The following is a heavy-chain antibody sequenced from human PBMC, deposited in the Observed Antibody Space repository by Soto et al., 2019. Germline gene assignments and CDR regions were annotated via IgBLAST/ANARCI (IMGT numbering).Heavy chain of an antibody. Sequence: GGSLRLSCAASGFTFSSYAMSWVRQAPGKGLEWVSAISGSGGSTYYADSVKGRFTISRDNSKNTLYLQMNSLRAEDTAVYYCAKGFYSSKLGLWAFDIWGQGTMVTVSS. D-gene: IGHD2-15*01. J-gene: IGHJ3*02. CDR2: ISGSGGST. V-gene: IGHV3-23*01. CDR1: GFTFSSYA. CDR3: AKGFYSSKLGLWAFDI.